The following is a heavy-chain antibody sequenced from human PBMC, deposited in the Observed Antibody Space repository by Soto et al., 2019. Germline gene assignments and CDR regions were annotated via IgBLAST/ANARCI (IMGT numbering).Heavy chain of an antibody. CDR3: TIVVVPAAVDY. Sequence: GGSLRLSCTASGFTFGDYAMSWFRQAPGKGLEWVGFIRSKAYGGTTEYDASVKGRFTISRDDSKSIAYLQMNSLKTDDTAVYYCTIVVVPAAVDYWGQGTLVTVSS. D-gene: IGHD2-2*01. CDR2: IRSKAYGGTT. J-gene: IGHJ4*02. V-gene: IGHV3-49*03. CDR1: GFTFGDYA.